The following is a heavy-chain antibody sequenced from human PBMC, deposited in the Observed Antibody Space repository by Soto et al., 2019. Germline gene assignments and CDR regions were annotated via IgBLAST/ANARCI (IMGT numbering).Heavy chain of an antibody. V-gene: IGHV3-7*04. CDR3: GRDLRNWDSGSYAYDY. Sequence: EVQLVESGGGLVQPGGSLRLSCAASGFTFSSYWMSWVRQAPGKGLQWVANIKQDGREQNYVDSVKGRFTISRDNAKNSLYLQMHSLRAEDTAVYYCGRDLRNWDSGSYAYDYWGQGTLVTVSS. J-gene: IGHJ4*02. CDR2: IKQDGREQ. D-gene: IGHD1-26*01. CDR1: GFTFSSYW.